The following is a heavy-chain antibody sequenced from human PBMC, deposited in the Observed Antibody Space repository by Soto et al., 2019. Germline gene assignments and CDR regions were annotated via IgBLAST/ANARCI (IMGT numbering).Heavy chain of an antibody. J-gene: IGHJ4*02. CDR2: VYNSGST. Sequence: SETLSLTCTVSGGSISSNYWTWIRQPPGKGLEWIGCVYNSGSTNYNLSLKSRVTISEDTSKSQFSLKANSMTAADTAVYYCARYRREAVAGYTLDNWGQGILVTVSS. D-gene: IGHD6-13*01. CDR3: ARYRREAVAGYTLDN. V-gene: IGHV4-59*01. CDR1: GGSISSNY.